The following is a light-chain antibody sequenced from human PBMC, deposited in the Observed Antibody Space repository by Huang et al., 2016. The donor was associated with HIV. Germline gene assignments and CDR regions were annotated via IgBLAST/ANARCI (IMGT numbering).Light chain of an antibody. CDR2: RAS. Sequence: IVMTQSPDTLSLSPGERASLSCRASESVSDNLAWYQQKPGQAPRLLIYRASTRATGIPARFSGSGSGTEFTLTISSLQSEDFAIYYCQQYNKRPPWTFGQGTTVEV. J-gene: IGKJ1*01. V-gene: IGKV3-15*01. CDR1: ESVSDN. CDR3: QQYNKRPPWT.